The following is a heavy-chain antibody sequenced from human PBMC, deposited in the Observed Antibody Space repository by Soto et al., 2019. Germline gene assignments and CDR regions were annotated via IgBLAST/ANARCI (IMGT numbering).Heavy chain of an antibody. CDR3: VRGPYNYNSRYFDY. J-gene: IGHJ4*02. V-gene: IGHV4-34*01. D-gene: IGHD1-1*01. CDR1: GGAFSGYF. CDR2: INHSGIT. Sequence: SDTLSLTCTVSGGAFSGYFWTWIRQPPGKGLEWLAEINHSGITNYNPSVESLVSMSVDTSKNQFSLRLYSVTAADTAVYYCVRGPYNYNSRYFDYWGQGTLVTVSS.